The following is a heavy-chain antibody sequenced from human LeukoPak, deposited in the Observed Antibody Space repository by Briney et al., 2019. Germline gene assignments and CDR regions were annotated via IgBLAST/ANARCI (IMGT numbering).Heavy chain of an antibody. CDR1: GFTFTFYE. D-gene: IGHD3-10*01. V-gene: IGHV3-48*03. J-gene: IGHJ6*03. CDR3: AKDVMHYGSGRPFYMDV. Sequence: GGSLRLSCAASGFTFTFYEMNWVRQAPGKGLEWVSYISSSGTTIYYADSVKGRFTISRDNAKNSLFLQMNSLTSEDTAVYYCAKDVMHYGSGRPFYMDVWGKGTTVTISS. CDR2: ISSSGTTI.